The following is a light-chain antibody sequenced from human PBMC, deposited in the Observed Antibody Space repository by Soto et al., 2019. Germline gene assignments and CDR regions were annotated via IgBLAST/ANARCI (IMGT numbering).Light chain of an antibody. Sequence: QSVLTQPASVSGSPGQSITISCTGTSSDGGRYNLVSWYQQHPGKAPKLMIYEGSKPPSGVSNRFSGSKSGNTASLTISGLQAEDEADYYCCSYAGSSTWVFGGGTKVTVL. CDR2: EGS. J-gene: IGLJ3*02. CDR3: CSYAGSSTWV. CDR1: SSDGGRYNL. V-gene: IGLV2-23*01.